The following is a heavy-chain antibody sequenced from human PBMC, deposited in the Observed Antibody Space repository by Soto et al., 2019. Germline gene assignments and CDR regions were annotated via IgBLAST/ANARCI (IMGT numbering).Heavy chain of an antibody. D-gene: IGHD1-7*01. J-gene: IGHJ6*03. CDR3: ARCGTGWNYYYYYYMDV. Sequence: GWSRRLVCTATEFPLSEYYLSLPRQAPGKGLEWVSYISSSGSTIYYADSVKGRFTISRDNAKNSLYLQMNSLRAEDTAVYYCARCGTGWNYYYYYYMDVWGKGT. V-gene: IGHV3-11*01. CDR2: ISSSGSTI. CDR1: EFPLSEYY.